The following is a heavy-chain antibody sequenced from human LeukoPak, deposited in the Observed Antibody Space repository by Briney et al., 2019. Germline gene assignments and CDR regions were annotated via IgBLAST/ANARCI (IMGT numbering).Heavy chain of an antibody. CDR1: GFTFSSYV. CDR2: IWYDGSNK. CDR3: ARDKPPPYYYDSSGIFDY. V-gene: IGHV3-33*01. Sequence: GRSLRLSCAASGFTFSSYVMHWVRQAPGKGLEWVAVIWYDGSNKYYADSVKGRFTISRDNSKNTLYLQMNSLRAEDTAVYYCARDKPPPYYYDSSGIFDYWGQGTLVTVSS. J-gene: IGHJ4*02. D-gene: IGHD3-22*01.